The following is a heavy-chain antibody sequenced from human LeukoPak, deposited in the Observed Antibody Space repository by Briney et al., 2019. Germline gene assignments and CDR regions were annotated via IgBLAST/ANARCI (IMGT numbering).Heavy chain of an antibody. D-gene: IGHD6-19*01. V-gene: IGHV4-34*01. CDR1: GGSFSGYY. CDR2: INHSGST. J-gene: IGHJ4*02. CDR3: AREGRLNPAIGVD. Sequence: SETLSLTCAVYGGSFSGYYWSWIRQPPGKGLEWIGEINHSGSTNYNPSLKSRVTISVDTSKNQFSLKLSSVTAADTAMYYCAREGRLNPAIGVDWGQGTLVTVSS.